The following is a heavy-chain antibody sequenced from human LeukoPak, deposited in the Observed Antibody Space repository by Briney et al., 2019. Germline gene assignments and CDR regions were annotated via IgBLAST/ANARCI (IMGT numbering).Heavy chain of an antibody. J-gene: IGHJ3*02. D-gene: IGHD2-8*01. Sequence: PSETLSLTCAVYGGSFSGYYWSWIRQPPGKGLEWIGEINHSGSTNYNPSLKSRVTISVDTSKNQFSLKLSSVTAPDTAVYYCGRALRYCTNGVCYICGFDILGQGTMVTVSS. V-gene: IGHV4-34*01. CDR1: GGSFSGYY. CDR3: GRALRYCTNGVCYICGFDI. CDR2: INHSGST.